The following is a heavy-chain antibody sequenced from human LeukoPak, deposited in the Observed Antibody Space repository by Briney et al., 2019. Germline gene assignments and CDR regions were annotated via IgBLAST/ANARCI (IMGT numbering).Heavy chain of an antibody. J-gene: IGHJ4*02. V-gene: IGHV4-34*01. CDR1: GGSISSYY. Sequence: PSETLSLTCTVSGGSISSYYWSWIRQPPGKGLEWIGEINHSGSTNYNPSLKSRVTISVDTSKNQFSLKLSSVTAADTAMYYCARQPTPESYYDSSGYYYFDYWGQGTLVTVSS. D-gene: IGHD3-22*01. CDR3: ARQPTPESYYDSSGYYYFDY. CDR2: INHSGST.